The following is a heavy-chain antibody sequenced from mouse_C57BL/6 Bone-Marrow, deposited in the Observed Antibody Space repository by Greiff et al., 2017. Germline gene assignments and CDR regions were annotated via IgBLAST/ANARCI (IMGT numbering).Heavy chain of an antibody. D-gene: IGHD2-4*01. CDR2: INPYNGGT. Sequence: VHVKQSGPVLVKPGASVKMSCKASGYTFTDYYMNWVKQSHGKSLEWIGVINPYNGGTSYNQKFKGKATLTVDKSSSTAYMELNSLTSEDSAVYYWAREGVYYDYQDAMDYWGQGTSVTVSS. CDR1: GYTFTDYY. V-gene: IGHV1-19*01. CDR3: AREGVYYDYQDAMDY. J-gene: IGHJ4*01.